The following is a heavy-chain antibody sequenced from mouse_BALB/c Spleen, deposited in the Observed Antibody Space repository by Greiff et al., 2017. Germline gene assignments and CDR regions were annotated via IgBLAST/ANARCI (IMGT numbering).Heavy chain of an antibody. CDR3: VRDNYDNAMDY. J-gene: IGHJ4*01. D-gene: IGHD2-4*01. CDR2: IRSKSNNYAT. V-gene: IGHV10-3*03. Sequence: DVMLVESGGGLVQPKGSLKLSCAASGFTFNTYAMHWVCQAPGKGLEWVARIRSKSNNYATYYADSVKDRFTISRDDSQSMLYLQMNNLKTEDTAMYYCVRDNYDNAMDYWGQGTSVTVSS. CDR1: GFTFNTYA.